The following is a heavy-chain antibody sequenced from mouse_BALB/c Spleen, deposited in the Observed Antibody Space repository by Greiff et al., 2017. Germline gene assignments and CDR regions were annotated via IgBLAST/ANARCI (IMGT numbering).Heavy chain of an antibody. V-gene: IGHV2-6-7*01. CDR2: IWGDGST. CDR3: AGDLYDGYFLYAMDY. D-gene: IGHD2-3*01. Sequence: QVQLQQSGPGLVAPSQSLSITCTVSGFSLTGYGVNWVRQPPGKGLEWLGMIWGDGSTDYNSALKSRLSISKDNSTSQVFLKMNSLQTDDTARYYCAGDLYDGYFLYAMDYWGQGTSVTVSS. J-gene: IGHJ4*01. CDR1: GFSLTGYG.